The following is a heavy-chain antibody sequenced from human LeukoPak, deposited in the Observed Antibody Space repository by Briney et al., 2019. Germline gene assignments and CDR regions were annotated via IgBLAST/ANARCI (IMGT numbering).Heavy chain of an antibody. CDR3: ARAGSNIVVVPNWFDP. J-gene: IGHJ5*02. CDR2: ISTSGTNI. Sequence: GGSLRLSCAASGFTFSDYYISWIRQAPGRGLEWVSYISTSGTNIYYADSVKGRFTISRDNAKNSLYLQMNSLRAEDTAVYYCARAGSNIVVVPNWFDPWGQGTLVTVSS. V-gene: IGHV3-11*04. D-gene: IGHD2-2*01. CDR1: GFTFSDYY.